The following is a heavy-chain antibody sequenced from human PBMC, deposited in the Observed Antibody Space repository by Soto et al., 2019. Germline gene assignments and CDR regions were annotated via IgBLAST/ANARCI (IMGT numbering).Heavy chain of an antibody. CDR1: GFTFSNYA. V-gene: IGHV3-23*01. CDR2: ISGSGGST. CDR3: AKDQGSSWYEIDY. J-gene: IGHJ4*02. Sequence: EVQLLESGGGLVQPGGSLRLSCAASGFTFSNYAVTWVRQAPGKGLEWVSTISGSGGSTYYADSVKGRCTISRDNSKNALYLQRNGLRAEDTAVYYGAKDQGSSWYEIDYWGPGTLVTVSS. D-gene: IGHD6-13*01.